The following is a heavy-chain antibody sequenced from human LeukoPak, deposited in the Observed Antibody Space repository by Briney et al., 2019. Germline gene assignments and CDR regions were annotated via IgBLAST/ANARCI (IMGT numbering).Heavy chain of an antibody. Sequence: GGSLRLSCAASGFTVSSYGMHWVRQAPGKGLEWVAVIWYDGSNKYYADSVKGRFTISRDNSKNTLYLQMNSLRAEDTAVYYCAKDRGGSSSWYNAFDPWGQGTLVTVSS. D-gene: IGHD6-13*01. V-gene: IGHV3-33*06. CDR2: IWYDGSNK. J-gene: IGHJ5*02. CDR1: GFTVSSYG. CDR3: AKDRGGSSSWYNAFDP.